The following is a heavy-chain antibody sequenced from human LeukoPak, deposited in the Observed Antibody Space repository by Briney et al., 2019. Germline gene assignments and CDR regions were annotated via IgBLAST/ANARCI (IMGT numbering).Heavy chain of an antibody. Sequence: GGSLRLSCAASGFTFSSYAMHWVRQAPGKGLEWVAVISYDGSNKYYADSVKGRFTISRDNSKNTLYLQMNSLRAEDTAVYYCARDPRHYGDPTFDYWGQGTLVTVSS. D-gene: IGHD4-17*01. CDR2: ISYDGSNK. J-gene: IGHJ4*02. CDR3: ARDPRHYGDPTFDY. CDR1: GFTFSSYA. V-gene: IGHV3-30*01.